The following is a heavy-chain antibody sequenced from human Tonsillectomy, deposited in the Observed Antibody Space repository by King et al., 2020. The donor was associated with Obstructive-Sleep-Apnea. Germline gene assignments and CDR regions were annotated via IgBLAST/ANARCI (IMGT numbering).Heavy chain of an antibody. V-gene: IGHV3-30*03. Sequence: QLVQSGGGVVQPGRSLRLSCAASGFTFSPYGMHWVRQAPGKGLEWVAVISYDGSNKYYLDSVKGRFTISRDNSKNTLYLQMNSLRAEDTAVYYCARDREVGISVLGMDVWGQGTTVTVSS. CDR1: GFTFSPYG. CDR3: ARDREVGISVLGMDV. J-gene: IGHJ6*02. D-gene: IGHD5/OR15-5a*01. CDR2: ISYDGSNK.